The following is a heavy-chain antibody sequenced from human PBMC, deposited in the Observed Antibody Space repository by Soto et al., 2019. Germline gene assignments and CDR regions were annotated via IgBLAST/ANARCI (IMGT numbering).Heavy chain of an antibody. D-gene: IGHD3-9*01. J-gene: IGHJ4*02. CDR2: IIPILGIA. CDR1: GGTFSSYT. V-gene: IGHV1-69*04. Sequence: SVKVSWKGSGGTFSSYTISWVRQAPGQGLEWMGRIIPILGIANYAQKFQGRVTITADKSTSTAYMELSSLRSEDTAVYYCARDQIGYYDILTGPDYWGQETLVTVSS. CDR3: ARDQIGYYDILTGPDY.